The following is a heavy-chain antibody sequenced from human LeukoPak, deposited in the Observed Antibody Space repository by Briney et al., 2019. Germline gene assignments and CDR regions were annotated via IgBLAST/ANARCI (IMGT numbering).Heavy chain of an antibody. CDR2: IKRDGGEK. J-gene: IGHJ4*02. CDR1: GFPFSGSW. V-gene: IGHV3-7*01. Sequence: GGSLRLSCAASGFPFSGSWMDWVRQAPGKRMEWVANIKRDGGEKHYADSVKGRFTISRDNAKNSLFLQMSGLRAEDTAVYYCSRSLDYWGQGALVTVSS. CDR3: SRSLDY.